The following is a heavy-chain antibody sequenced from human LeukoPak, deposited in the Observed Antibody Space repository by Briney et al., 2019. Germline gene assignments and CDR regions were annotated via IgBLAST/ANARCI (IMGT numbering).Heavy chain of an antibody. CDR3: ARDKEEAYYYYYMDV. CDR1: GGSFSGYY. J-gene: IGHJ6*03. V-gene: IGHV4-34*01. Sequence: SETLSLTCAVYGGSFSGYYWSWIRQPPGKGLEWIGEINHSGSTNYNPSLKSRVTISVDTSKNQFSLKLSSVTAADTAVYYCARDKEEAYYYYYMDVWGKGTTVTVSS. CDR2: INHSGST.